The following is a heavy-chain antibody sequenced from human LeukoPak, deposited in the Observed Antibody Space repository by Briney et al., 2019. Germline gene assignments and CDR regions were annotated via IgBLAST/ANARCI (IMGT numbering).Heavy chain of an antibody. Sequence: SETLSLTCTLSGGSISSYYWSSVREPAGPGLEWIRRIYTSVSIKYNPSPQSRVTISVEKSKNQFSLKLSSVTAADTAVYYCARGAVSYYGSGSLSYYFDYWGQGTLVTVSS. V-gene: IGHV4-4*07. J-gene: IGHJ4*02. CDR1: GGSISSYY. CDR3: ARGAVSYYGSGSLSYYFDY. D-gene: IGHD3-10*01. CDR2: IYTSVSI.